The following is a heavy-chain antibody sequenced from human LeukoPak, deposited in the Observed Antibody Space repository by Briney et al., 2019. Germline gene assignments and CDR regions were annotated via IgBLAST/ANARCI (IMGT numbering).Heavy chain of an antibody. J-gene: IGHJ3*02. D-gene: IGHD4-17*01. CDR1: GGPISSGGYS. V-gene: IGHV4-30-2*01. CDR2: IYHSGST. Sequence: ASETLSLTCAVSGGPISSGGYSWSWIRQPPGKGLEWIGYIYHSGSTYYNPSLKSRVTISVDRSKNQFSLKLSSVTAADTAVYYCASVNYGDYGLDAFDIWGQGTMVTVSS. CDR3: ASVNYGDYGLDAFDI.